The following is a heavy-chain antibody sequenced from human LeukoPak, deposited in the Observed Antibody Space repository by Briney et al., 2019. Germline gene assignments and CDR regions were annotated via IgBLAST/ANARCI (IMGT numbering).Heavy chain of an antibody. CDR1: GGSFSGYY. J-gene: IGHJ4*02. CDR2: INHSGST. Sequence: SETLSLTCAVYGGSFSGYYWSWIRQPPGKGLEWIGEINHSGSTNYNPSLKSRVTISVDTSKNQFSLKLSSVTAADTAVYYCARGLTEGSNYWGQGTLVTVSS. CDR3: ARGLTEGSNY. D-gene: IGHD2-21*02. V-gene: IGHV4-34*01.